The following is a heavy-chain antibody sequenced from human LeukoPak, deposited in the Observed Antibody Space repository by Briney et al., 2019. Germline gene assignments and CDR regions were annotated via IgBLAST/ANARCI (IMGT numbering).Heavy chain of an antibody. D-gene: IGHD1-14*01. J-gene: IGHJ4*02. V-gene: IGHV1-2*02. Sequence: ASVKVSCKASGYTFTGYYTHWVRQAPGQGLEWMGWINPNSRGTNYAQKFQGRVTMTRDTSISTAYMELSRLRSDDTAMYYCAPGETAYYFDYWGQGTLVTVSS. CDR2: INPNSRGT. CDR1: GYTFTGYY. CDR3: APGETAYYFDY.